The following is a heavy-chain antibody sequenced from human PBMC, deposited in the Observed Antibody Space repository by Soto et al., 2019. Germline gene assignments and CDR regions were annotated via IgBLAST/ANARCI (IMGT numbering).Heavy chain of an antibody. D-gene: IGHD1-1*01. CDR1: GYTFTSYG. CDR3: ARGRYGDY. Sequence: QVHLVQSGAEVKKPGASVKVSCKASGYTFTSYGITWVRQAPGQGLEWMGWISAHNGNTDYAQKLQGRVIATRDTSTSTAYMELRSLRSDDTAMYYCARGRYGDYWGQGALVTVSS. V-gene: IGHV1-18*01. J-gene: IGHJ4*02. CDR2: ISAHNGNT.